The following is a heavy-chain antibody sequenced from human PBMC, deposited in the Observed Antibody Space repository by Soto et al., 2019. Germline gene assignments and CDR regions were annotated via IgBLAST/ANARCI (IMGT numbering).Heavy chain of an antibody. Sequence: GESLKISCKGSGYSFTNYWIGWVHQMPGKGLEWMGLIYPADSDIRYSPSFQGQVTISADKSISTAYLQWSSLQASDTAMYYCTRHPPSHGDPFDIWGKGTMVTVSS. J-gene: IGHJ3*02. CDR2: IYPADSDI. V-gene: IGHV5-51*07. CDR3: TRHPPSHGDPFDI. CDR1: GYSFTNYW.